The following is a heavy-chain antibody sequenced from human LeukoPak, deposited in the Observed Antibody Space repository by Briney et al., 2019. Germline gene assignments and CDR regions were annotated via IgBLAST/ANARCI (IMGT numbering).Heavy chain of an antibody. CDR3: ARDRGSCSSTSCYAPFDY. Sequence: GGSLRLSCAASGFTFSNYWMHWVRQAPGKGLVWVSHINSDGSSTFYADSVRGRFTISRDNAKNTLYLQMNSLRAEDTAVYYCARDRGSCSSTSCYAPFDYWGQGTLVTVSS. V-gene: IGHV3-74*01. CDR2: INSDGSST. J-gene: IGHJ4*02. CDR1: GFTFSNYW. D-gene: IGHD2-2*01.